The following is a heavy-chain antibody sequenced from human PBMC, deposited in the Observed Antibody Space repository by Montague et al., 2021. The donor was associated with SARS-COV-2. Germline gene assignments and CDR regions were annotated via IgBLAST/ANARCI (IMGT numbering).Heavy chain of an antibody. CDR3: ASEMIAVAGTAPFDY. J-gene: IGHJ4*02. CDR1: GFTFSDYA. V-gene: IGHV3-30*04. D-gene: IGHD6-19*01. CDR2: MSFDGTNE. Sequence: SLRLSCAASGFTFSDYAMRWVRQAPGKGLEWVAIMSFDGTNEHYAVSVKGRFTISRDNSKNTLFLQMSSLRAEDTAVYYCASEMIAVAGTAPFDYWGQGILVTVSS.